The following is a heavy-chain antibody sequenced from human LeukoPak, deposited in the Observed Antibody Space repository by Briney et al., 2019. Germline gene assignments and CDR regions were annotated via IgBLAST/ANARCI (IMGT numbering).Heavy chain of an antibody. D-gene: IGHD6-19*01. CDR3: ARDGSGWYREGGGNYYGMDV. Sequence: PGGSLRLSCAASGFTVSSNYMSWVRQPPGKGLEWVSVFYSGGSTYYADSVKRRFTISRDNSKNTLYLQMNSLRAEDTAVYYCARDGSGWYREGGGNYYGMDVWGQGTTVTVSS. V-gene: IGHV3-53*01. J-gene: IGHJ6*02. CDR1: GFTVSSNY. CDR2: FYSGGST.